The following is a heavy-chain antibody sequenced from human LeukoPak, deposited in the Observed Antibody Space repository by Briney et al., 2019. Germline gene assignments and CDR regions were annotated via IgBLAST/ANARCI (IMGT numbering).Heavy chain of an antibody. CDR1: GYTFTSYW. J-gene: IGHJ4*02. CDR2: IDPSDSYT. D-gene: IGHD6-13*01. V-gene: IGHV5-10-1*01. Sequence: GEPLKISCKASGYTFTSYWISWARQLPGKGLEWMGRIDPSDSYTNYSPSFQGHVTMSVDESISTAYLQWSSLKASDTAMSYCARRDRYTWYSFDYWGQGTLVTVSS. CDR3: ARRDRYTWYSFDY.